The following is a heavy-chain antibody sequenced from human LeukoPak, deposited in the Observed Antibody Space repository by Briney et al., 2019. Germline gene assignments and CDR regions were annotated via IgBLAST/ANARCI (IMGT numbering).Heavy chain of an antibody. V-gene: IGHV3-9*01. CDR2: ISWDSGSI. Sequence: GGSLRLSCAVSGFSFDDYAMHWVRQAPGKGLEWVSGISWDSGSIGYADSGQGRFTISRDNAKNSLYLQMNSLRAEDTALYYCAKAPGSSIAASYYFDYWGQGTLVTVSS. CDR1: GFSFDDYA. J-gene: IGHJ4*02. D-gene: IGHD6-6*01. CDR3: AKAPGSSIAASYYFDY.